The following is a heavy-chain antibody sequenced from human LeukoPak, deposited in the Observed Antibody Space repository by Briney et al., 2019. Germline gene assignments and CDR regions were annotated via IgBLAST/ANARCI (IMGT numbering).Heavy chain of an antibody. D-gene: IGHD3-10*01. J-gene: IGHJ2*01. V-gene: IGHV3-72*01. CDR3: ARVNGVYRYFDL. CDR2: SRNEANAYTT. Sequence: PWGSLRLSCAASGFTLSDHYIDWVRQAPGKGLEWVGRSRNEANAYTTDYAASVKGRFTISRDDSKNSLYLQMNSLKTEDTAVYYCARVNGVYRYFDLWGRGTLVTVSS. CDR1: GFTLSDHY.